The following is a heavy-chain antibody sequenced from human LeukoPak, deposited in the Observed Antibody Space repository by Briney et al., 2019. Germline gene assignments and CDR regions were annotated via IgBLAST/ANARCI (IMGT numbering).Heavy chain of an antibody. CDR3: ARDWGYYYYYGMDV. CDR1: GFTFSNHI. J-gene: IGHJ6*02. Sequence: GGSLRLSCVASGFTFSNHIISWVRQAPGKGLEWVSSISSSSSYIYYADSVKGRFTISRDNAKNSLYLQMNSLRAEDTAVYYCARDWGYYYYYGMDVWGQGTTVTVSS. V-gene: IGHV3-21*01. CDR2: ISSSSSYI. D-gene: IGHD3-16*01.